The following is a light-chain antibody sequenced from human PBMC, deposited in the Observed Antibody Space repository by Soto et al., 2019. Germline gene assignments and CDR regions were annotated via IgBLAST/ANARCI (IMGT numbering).Light chain of an antibody. CDR3: QQYDNSPLT. Sequence: PGERATLSCRAIQSVSSIYLAWYQQKPGQSPRLLIYGASNRATGIPDRFSGGGSGTDFTLTISRLEPEDFAVYYCQQYDNSPLTFGGGTKVEIK. CDR2: GAS. J-gene: IGKJ4*01. V-gene: IGKV3-20*01. CDR1: QSVSSIY.